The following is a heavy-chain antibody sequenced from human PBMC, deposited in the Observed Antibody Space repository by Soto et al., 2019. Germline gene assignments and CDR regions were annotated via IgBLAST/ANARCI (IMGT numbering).Heavy chain of an antibody. Sequence: PSETPSLTCTVSGGSISSYYWSWIRQPPGKGLEWIGYIYYSGSTNYNPSLKSRVTISVDTSKNQFSLKLSSVTAADTAVYYCARSKRYDILTGDAFDIWGQGTMVTVSS. V-gene: IGHV4-59*01. CDR1: GGSISSYY. D-gene: IGHD3-9*01. CDR2: IYYSGST. J-gene: IGHJ3*02. CDR3: ARSKRYDILTGDAFDI.